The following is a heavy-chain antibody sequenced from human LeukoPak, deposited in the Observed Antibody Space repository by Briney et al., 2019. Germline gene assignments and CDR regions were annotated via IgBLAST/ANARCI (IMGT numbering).Heavy chain of an antibody. CDR1: GFTFYTYG. J-gene: IGHJ4*02. Sequence: PGGSLRLSCAASGFTFYTYGMHWVRQAPWKGLEYVSGIGPDGGTTYYANSVKGRFTISRDNSKNMLYLQMGSLTADDMAVYYCARGAQLTDYWGQGTLVTVSS. D-gene: IGHD6-13*01. CDR3: ARGAQLTDY. V-gene: IGHV3-64*01. CDR2: IGPDGGTT.